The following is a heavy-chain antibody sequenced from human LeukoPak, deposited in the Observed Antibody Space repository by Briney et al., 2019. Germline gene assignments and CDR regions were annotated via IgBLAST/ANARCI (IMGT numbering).Heavy chain of an antibody. Sequence: GGSLRLSCAASGFTFSSYGMHWVRQAPGKGLEWVAKSFDGSIKHYADSVKGRFTISRDTSKNTLYLQMNSLRPEDTAVYYCARDAFEELFYFDFWGQGTPVTVSS. CDR2: KSFDGSIK. CDR1: GFTFSSYG. CDR3: ARDAFEELFYFDF. V-gene: IGHV3-30*03. D-gene: IGHD1-26*01. J-gene: IGHJ4*02.